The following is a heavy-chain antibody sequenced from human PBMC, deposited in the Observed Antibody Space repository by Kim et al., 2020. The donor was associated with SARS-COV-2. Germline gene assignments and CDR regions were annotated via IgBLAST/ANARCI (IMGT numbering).Heavy chain of an antibody. J-gene: IGHJ4*02. CDR3: AKGRAYCTNGVCYREYYFDY. Sequence: GGSLRLSCAASGFTFDDYAMHWVRQAPGKGLEWVSGISWNSGSIGYADSVKGRFTNSRDNAKNSLYLQMNSLRAEDTALYYCAKGRAYCTNGVCYREYYFDYWGQGTLVTVSS. V-gene: IGHV3-9*01. CDR1: GFTFDDYA. CDR2: ISWNSGSI. D-gene: IGHD2-8*01.